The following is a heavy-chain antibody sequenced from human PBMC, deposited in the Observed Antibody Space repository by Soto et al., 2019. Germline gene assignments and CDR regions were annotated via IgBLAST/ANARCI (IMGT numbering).Heavy chain of an antibody. Sequence: SGGALELSFAPPGFPASSNYMSWGPQAPGRGLEWVSVIYSGGSTYYADSVKGRFTISRDNSKNTLYLQMNSLRAEDTAVYYCAKDGYTHGQPDYWGQGTLVTVSS. CDR2: IYSGGST. D-gene: IGHD5-18*01. CDR3: AKDGYTHGQPDY. V-gene: IGHV3-53*01. J-gene: IGHJ4*02. CDR1: GFPASSNY.